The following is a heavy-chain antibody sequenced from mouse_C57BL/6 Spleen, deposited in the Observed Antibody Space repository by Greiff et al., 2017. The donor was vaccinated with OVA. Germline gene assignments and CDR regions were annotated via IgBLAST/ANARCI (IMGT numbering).Heavy chain of an antibody. CDR3: SSNYVDY. CDR1: TSYW. V-gene: IGHV1-50*01. CDR2: IDPSDSYT. J-gene: IGHJ2*01. Sequence: QVQLKQPGAELVKPGASVKLSFTSYWMQWVKQRPGQGLEWIGEIDPSDSYTNYNQKFKGKATLTVDTSSSTAYMQLSSLTSEDSAVYYCSSNYVDYWGQGTTLTVSS. D-gene: IGHD6-1*01.